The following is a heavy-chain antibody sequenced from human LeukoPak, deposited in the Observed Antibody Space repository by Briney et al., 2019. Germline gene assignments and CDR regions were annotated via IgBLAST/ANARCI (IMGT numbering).Heavy chain of an antibody. V-gene: IGHV1-46*01. D-gene: IGHD2-15*01. CDR1: GYTFTSYY. CDR2: INPSGGST. J-gene: IGHJ6*02. Sequence: ASVKVSCKASGYTFTSYYMHWVRQAPGQGLEWMGIINPSGGSTSYAQKFQGRVTMTRDTSTSTVYMELSSLRSEDTAVCYCARGSGSGGGSSFYGMDVWGQGTTVTVSS. CDR3: ARGSGSGGGSSFYGMDV.